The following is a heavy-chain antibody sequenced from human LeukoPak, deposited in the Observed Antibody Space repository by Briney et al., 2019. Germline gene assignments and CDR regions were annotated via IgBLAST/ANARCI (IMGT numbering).Heavy chain of an antibody. V-gene: IGHV1-18*01. J-gene: IGHJ4*02. CDR1: GYTFTSYG. D-gene: IGHD5-12*01. Sequence: GAPVKVSCKASGYTFTSYGISWVRQAAGQGLEWIGWISAYNGNTNYAQKLQGRVTMTTDTSTSTAYMELRSLRSDDTAVYYCARDNSGYDYVGDYWGQGTLVTVSS. CDR3: ARDNSGYDYVGDY. CDR2: ISAYNGNT.